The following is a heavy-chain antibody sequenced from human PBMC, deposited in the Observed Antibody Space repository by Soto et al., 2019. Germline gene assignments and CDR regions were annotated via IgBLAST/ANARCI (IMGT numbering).Heavy chain of an antibody. V-gene: IGHV1-69*06. D-gene: IGHD2-21*02. CDR2: IIPIFGTA. CDR3: ARTAYCGRDCYSNWFDT. CDR1: GGTFSSYA. Sequence: SVKVSCKASGGTFSSYAISWVRQAPGQGLEWMGGIIPIFGTANYAQKFQGRVTITADKSTSTAYMELSSLRSEDTAVYYCARTAYCGRDCYSNWFDTWGQGTLVTVSS. J-gene: IGHJ5*02.